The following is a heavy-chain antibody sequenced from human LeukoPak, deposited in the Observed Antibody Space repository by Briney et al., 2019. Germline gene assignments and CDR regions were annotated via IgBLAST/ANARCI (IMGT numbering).Heavy chain of an antibody. J-gene: IGHJ6*04. CDR1: GFTFSSYA. CDR2: TSSNGGRT. CDR3: VNARAYWSRTSCWVHYYYCYGIHL. D-gene: IGHD2-2*01. V-gene: IGHV3-64D*06. Sequence: GGSLRLSCSVYGFTFSSYAMHWVSQAPRGWMEYVSSTSSNGGRTYYADCVKGRFTISRDNCKNTLYLQMNSLRAEDAEVYHCVNARAYWSRTSCWVHYYYCYGIHLWGKGTTVTVSS.